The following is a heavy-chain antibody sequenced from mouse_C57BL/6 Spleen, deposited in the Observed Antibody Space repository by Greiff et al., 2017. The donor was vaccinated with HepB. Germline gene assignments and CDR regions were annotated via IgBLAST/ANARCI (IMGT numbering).Heavy chain of an antibody. CDR3: ARTPLLHYAMDY. Sequence: VQLQQPGAELVMPGASVKLSCKASGYTFTSYWMHWVQQRPGQGLEWIGEIDPSDSYTNYNQKFKGKSTLTVDKSSSTAYMQLSSLTSEDSAVYYCARTPLLHYAMDYWGQGTSVTVSS. CDR1: GYTFTSYW. V-gene: IGHV1-69*01. D-gene: IGHD1-1*01. CDR2: IDPSDSYT. J-gene: IGHJ4*01.